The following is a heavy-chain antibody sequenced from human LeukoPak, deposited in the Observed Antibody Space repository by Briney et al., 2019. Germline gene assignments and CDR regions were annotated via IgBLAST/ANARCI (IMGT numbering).Heavy chain of an antibody. CDR2: ISYDGSNK. CDR1: GFTFSSYW. V-gene: IGHV3-30*18. D-gene: IGHD5-24*01. J-gene: IGHJ4*02. Sequence: GGSLRLSCAASGFTFSSYWMSWVRQAPGKGLEWVAVISYDGSNKYYADSVKGRFTISRDNSKNTLYLQMNSLRAEDTAVYYCAKSRGRWLQSHVFDYWGQGTLVTVSS. CDR3: AKSRGRWLQSHVFDY.